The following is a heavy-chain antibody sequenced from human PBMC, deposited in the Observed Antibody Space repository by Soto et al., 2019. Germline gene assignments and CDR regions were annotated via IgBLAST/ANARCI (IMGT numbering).Heavy chain of an antibody. Sequence: QAQLHESGPGLVKPSETLSLSCTVSGASVNSNYWSWIRQSPGKGLEWIGYIDHRVTTNYNPSLKSRVTISSDTPKNQFSLRLSSVTAVDTAVYYCATGGGWLPDTWGQGTLVTVSS. CDR1: GASVNSNY. CDR3: ATGGGWLPDT. V-gene: IGHV4-59*02. CDR2: IDHRVTT. J-gene: IGHJ4*02. D-gene: IGHD5-12*01.